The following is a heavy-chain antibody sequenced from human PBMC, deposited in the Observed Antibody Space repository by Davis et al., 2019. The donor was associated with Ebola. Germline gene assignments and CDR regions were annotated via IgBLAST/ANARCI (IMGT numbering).Heavy chain of an antibody. V-gene: IGHV1-2*02. J-gene: IGHJ1*01. CDR3: ARDFTAFDRVVVQH. CDR2: INPNSCGT. D-gene: IGHD3-22*01. CDR1: GYTFTGYY. Sequence: ASVTVSCKASGYTFTGYYMHWVRQAPGQGLEWMGWINPNSCGTNYAQKFQGRVTMTRDTSISTAYMELSRLRSDDTAVYYCARDFTAFDRVVVQHWGQGTLVTVSS.